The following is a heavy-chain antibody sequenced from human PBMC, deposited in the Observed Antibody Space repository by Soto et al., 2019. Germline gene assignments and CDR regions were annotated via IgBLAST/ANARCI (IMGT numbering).Heavy chain of an antibody. J-gene: IGHJ4*02. CDR1: GYTFTGYY. V-gene: IGHV1-2*02. D-gene: IGHD4-17*01. Sequence: ASVKVSCKASGYTFTGYYMHWVRQAPGQGLEWMGWINPNSGGTNYAQKLQGRVTMTTDTSTSTAYMELRSLRSDDTAVYYCARLRYHSNYHDYWGQGILVTVSS. CDR3: ARLRYHSNYHDY. CDR2: INPNSGGT.